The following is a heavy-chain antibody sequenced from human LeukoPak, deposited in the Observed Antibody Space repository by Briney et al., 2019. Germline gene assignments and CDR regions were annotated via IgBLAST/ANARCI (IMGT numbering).Heavy chain of an antibody. J-gene: IGHJ3*02. Sequence: PSETLSLTCAVYGGSFSGYYWSWIRQPPGKGLEWIGEISQSGSTNYNPSLKSRVNISLDTSENQFSLKLSSVTAADTAVYYCARALGAFDIWGQGTMVTVSS. CDR3: ARALGAFDI. V-gene: IGHV4-34*01. CDR1: GGSFSGYY. CDR2: ISQSGST.